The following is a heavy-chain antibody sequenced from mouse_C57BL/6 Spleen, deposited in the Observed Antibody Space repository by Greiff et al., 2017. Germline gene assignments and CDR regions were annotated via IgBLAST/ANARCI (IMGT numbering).Heavy chain of an antibody. D-gene: IGHD2-5*01. CDR1: GYAFSSSW. CDR3: ARCPSYYSNSGFAY. V-gene: IGHV1-82*01. J-gene: IGHJ3*01. Sequence: QVQLQQSGPELVKPGASVKISCKASGYAFSSSWMNWVKQRPGKGLEWIGRIDPGDGDTNYNGKFKGKATLTADKSSSTAYMQLSSLTSEDPAVYFGARCPSYYSNSGFAYWGQGTLVTVSA. CDR2: IDPGDGDT.